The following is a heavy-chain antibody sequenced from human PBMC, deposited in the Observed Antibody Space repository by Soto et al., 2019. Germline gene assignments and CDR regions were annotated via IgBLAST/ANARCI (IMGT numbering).Heavy chain of an antibody. CDR3: ARTSGYSGYVGTYYYYGMDV. D-gene: IGHD5-12*01. CDR1: GGSISSYY. V-gene: IGHV4-4*07. CDR2: IYTSGST. J-gene: IGHJ6*02. Sequence: SETLSLTCTVSGGSISSYYWSWIRQPAGKGLEWIGRIYTSGSTNYNPSLKSQVTMSVDTSKNQFSLKLSSVTAADTAVYYCARTSGYSGYVGTYYYYGMDVWGQGTTVTVSS.